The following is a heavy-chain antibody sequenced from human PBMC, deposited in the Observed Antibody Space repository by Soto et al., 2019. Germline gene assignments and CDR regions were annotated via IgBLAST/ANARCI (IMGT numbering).Heavy chain of an antibody. CDR3: ARADNVNCFDP. V-gene: IGHV4-31*03. D-gene: IGHD3-16*01. CDR1: GGSISSGGYF. J-gene: IGHJ5*02. CDR2: ISSSGST. Sequence: QVQLQESGPGLVKPSQTLSLICSVSGGSISSGGYFWSWLRQHPGKGLEWIGYISSSGSTSYKPSLKSRVTLSLETSKNQFYLRLSSVTAADTAVYYCARADNVNCFDPWGQGTLVTVSS.